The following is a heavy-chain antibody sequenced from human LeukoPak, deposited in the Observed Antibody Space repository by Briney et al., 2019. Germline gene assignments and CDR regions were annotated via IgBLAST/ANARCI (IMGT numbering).Heavy chain of an antibody. Sequence: PSETLSLTCTVSGGSISSGGYYWSWIRQHPEKGLEWIGYIYYSGSTSYNLSLKSRVVISLDASDNQVSLKLRSATAADTAVYFCARTYHYDSIGYYFDSWGQGTVVTVSS. J-gene: IGHJ4*02. V-gene: IGHV4-31*03. D-gene: IGHD3-22*01. CDR2: IYYSGST. CDR1: GGSISSGGYY. CDR3: ARTYHYDSIGYYFDS.